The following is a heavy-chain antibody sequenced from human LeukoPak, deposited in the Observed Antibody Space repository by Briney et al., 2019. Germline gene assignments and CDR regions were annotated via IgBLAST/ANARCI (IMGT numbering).Heavy chain of an antibody. V-gene: IGHV7-4-1*02. CDR3: ARVGSSSWWDYYYYYMDV. CDR1: GYTFSTYA. J-gene: IGHJ6*03. D-gene: IGHD6-13*01. Sequence: ASVKVSCKASGYTFSTYAINWVRQAPGQGLEWMGWINTNTGNPTYAQGFTGRFVFSLDTSVSTADLQISSLKAEDPAVYYCARVGSSSWWDYYYYYMDVWGKGTTVTVSS. CDR2: INTNTGNP.